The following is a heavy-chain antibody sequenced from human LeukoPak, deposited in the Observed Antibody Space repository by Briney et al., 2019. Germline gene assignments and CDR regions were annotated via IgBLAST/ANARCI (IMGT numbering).Heavy chain of an antibody. CDR2: ISYDGNNK. J-gene: IGHJ4*02. CDR3: ASFQWLRYFDF. CDR1: GFTFSIYG. D-gene: IGHD5-12*01. Sequence: GGSVRLSCATSGFTFSIYGMHWVRQAPGKGLEWVAVISYDGNNKYFSDSVKGRFTISRDNSKSTLYLQMNSLRAEDTAVYYCASFQWLRYFDFWGQGTLVTVSS. V-gene: IGHV3-30*03.